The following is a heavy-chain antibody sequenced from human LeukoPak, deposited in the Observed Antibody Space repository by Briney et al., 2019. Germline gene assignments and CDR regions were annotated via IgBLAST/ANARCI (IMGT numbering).Heavy chain of an antibody. V-gene: IGHV4-59*01. CDR3: ARSPARGYSYGPGYFDL. J-gene: IGHJ2*01. Sequence: TSETLSLTCTVSGGSISSYYWSWIRQPPVKGLEWIGYIYYSGSTNYNPSLKSRVTISVDTSKNQFSLKLSSVTAADTAVYYCARSPARGYSYGPGYFDLWGRGTLVTVSS. CDR1: GGSISSYY. CDR2: IYYSGST. D-gene: IGHD5-18*01.